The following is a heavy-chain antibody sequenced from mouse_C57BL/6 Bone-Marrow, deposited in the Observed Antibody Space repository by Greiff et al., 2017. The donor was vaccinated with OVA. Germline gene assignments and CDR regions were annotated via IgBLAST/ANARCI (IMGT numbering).Heavy chain of an antibody. CDR1: GYAFSSSW. V-gene: IGHV1-82*01. CDR3: ARLPYSNYGAWFAY. D-gene: IGHD2-5*01. CDR2: IYPGDGDT. Sequence: QVQLQQSGPELVKPGASVKISCKASGYAFSSSWMNWVKQRPGKGLEWIGRIYPGDGDTNYNGKFKGKATLTADKSSSTAYMQLSSLTSEDSAVYFCARLPYSNYGAWFAYWGQGTLVTVSA. J-gene: IGHJ3*01.